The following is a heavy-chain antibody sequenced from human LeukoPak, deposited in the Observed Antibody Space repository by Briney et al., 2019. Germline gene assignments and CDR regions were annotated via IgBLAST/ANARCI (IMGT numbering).Heavy chain of an antibody. CDR3: ARKKKGENVGTKFDP. J-gene: IGHJ5*02. CDR1: GGSFSGYY. CDR2: INHSGST. Sequence: SETLSLTSAVYGGSFSGYYWSWIRQPPGKGLEWFGEINHSGSTNYNPSLKSRVTITVDTSKNQFFLKLSSENAADKSVYYCARKKKGENVGTKFDPWGQGTLVTVSS. V-gene: IGHV4-34*01. D-gene: IGHD7-27*01.